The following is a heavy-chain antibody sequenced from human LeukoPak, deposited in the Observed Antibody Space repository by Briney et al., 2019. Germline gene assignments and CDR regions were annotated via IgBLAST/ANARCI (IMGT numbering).Heavy chain of an antibody. V-gene: IGHV1-46*01. D-gene: IGHD3-22*01. Sequence: ASVKVSCKASGYTFTKYYMHWVRQAPGQGLDWMGIINPSDGGTSYAQKFQGRVTMTRDTSISTAYMELSSLRSEDTAVYYCARGRDSSGYVDYWGQGTLVTVSS. CDR3: ARGRDSSGYVDY. J-gene: IGHJ4*02. CDR2: INPSDGGT. CDR1: GYTFTKYY.